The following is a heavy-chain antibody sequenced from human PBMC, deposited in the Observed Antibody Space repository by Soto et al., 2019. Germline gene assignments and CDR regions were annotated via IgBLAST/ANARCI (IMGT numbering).Heavy chain of an antibody. CDR1: GFTFSSYA. V-gene: IGHV3-23*01. CDR2: ISGSGGST. D-gene: IGHD3-10*01. Sequence: EVQLLESGGGLVQPGGSLRLSCAASGFTFSSYAMSWVRQAPGKGLEWVSAISGSGGSTYYADSVKGRFTISRDNSKNTLYLQMNSLRAEDTAVYYCAKDPYHPYYYGSGSYYNSAFDYWGQGTLVTVSS. J-gene: IGHJ4*02. CDR3: AKDPYHPYYYGSGSYYNSAFDY.